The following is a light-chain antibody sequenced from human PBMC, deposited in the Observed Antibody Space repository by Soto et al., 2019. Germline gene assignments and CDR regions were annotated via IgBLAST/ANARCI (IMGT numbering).Light chain of an antibody. J-gene: IGKJ1*01. V-gene: IGKV3-15*01. CDR2: GAS. Sequence: EIAMTQSPATLSVSPGERATLSCRASQSINSNLAWYQQRPGQAPSLLIYGASSRATGIPAGFSGSVSGTVFTPTISSLQSEDFAVYFCQQYNNWWAFGQGTKVDIK. CDR3: QQYNNWWA. CDR1: QSINSN.